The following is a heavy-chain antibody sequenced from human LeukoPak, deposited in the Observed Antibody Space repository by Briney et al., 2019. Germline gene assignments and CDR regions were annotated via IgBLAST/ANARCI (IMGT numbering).Heavy chain of an antibody. V-gene: IGHV4-4*02. D-gene: IGHD3-22*01. CDR2: INHSGST. J-gene: IGHJ6*03. CDR3: TRGSIAYYYMDV. CDR1: GGSISSSNW. Sequence: TPSETLSLTCAVSGGSISSSNWWSWVRQPPGQGLEWIGEINHSGSTNYNPSLKSRVTISVDTSKNQFSLKLSSVTAADTAVYYCTRGSIAYYYMDVWGKGTTVTISS.